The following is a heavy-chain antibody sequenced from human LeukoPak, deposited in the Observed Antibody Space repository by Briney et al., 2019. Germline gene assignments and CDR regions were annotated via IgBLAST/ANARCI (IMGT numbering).Heavy chain of an antibody. D-gene: IGHD5-12*01. CDR3: ARLGYKGFDI. J-gene: IGHJ3*02. CDR2: VYYSGST. Sequence: SETLSLTCTVYGDSISSFCWSWIRQPPGKGLEWIGYVYYSGSTNYNPSLKSRITISVDTSKKQFSLKLTSMTAADTAVYYCARLGYKGFDIWGQGTMVTASS. V-gene: IGHV4-59*08. CDR1: GDSISSFC.